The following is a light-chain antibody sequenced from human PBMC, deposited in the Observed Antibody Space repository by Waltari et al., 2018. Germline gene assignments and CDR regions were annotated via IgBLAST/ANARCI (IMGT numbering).Light chain of an antibody. V-gene: IGLV2-11*01. CDR1: SSNVGVYNY. CDR3: CSYAGSYTWV. J-gene: IGLJ3*02. Sequence: QSALTQPRSVSGSPGPSVTISCTGTSSNVGVYNYVSWYQQHPGKAPKVMIYDVSKRPSGVPDRYSGSKSGNTASLTISGLQTEDEADYYCCSYAGSYTWVFGGGTRLTVL. CDR2: DVS.